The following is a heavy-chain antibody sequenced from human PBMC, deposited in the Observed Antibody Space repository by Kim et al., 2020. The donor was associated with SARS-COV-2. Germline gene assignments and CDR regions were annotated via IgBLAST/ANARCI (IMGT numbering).Heavy chain of an antibody. J-gene: IGHJ4*02. V-gene: IGHV5-51*01. CDR3: ARRHLVAGRNYGGGGFPFGY. D-gene: IGHD3-16*01. Sequence: GESLKISCKGSGYTFANYWIGWVRRMPGKGLEWMVIIYPDDSDTRYSPSFQGQVTISADKSISTAYLQWSNLKASDSSTYYCARRHLVAGRNYGGGGFPFGYWGQGIQVTVSS. CDR2: IYPDDSDT. CDR1: GYTFANYW.